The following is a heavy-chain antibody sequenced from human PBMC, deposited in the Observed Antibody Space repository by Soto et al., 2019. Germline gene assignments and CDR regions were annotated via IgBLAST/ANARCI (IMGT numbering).Heavy chain of an antibody. CDR2: IYWNDDK. CDR3: AHSVQPASRDYYDSSGYFP. CDR1: GFSLSTSGVG. Sequence: SGPTLVNPTQTLTLTCTFSGFSLSTSGVGVGWIRQPPGKALEWLALIYWNDDKRYSPSLKSRLTITKGTSKNQVVLTMTNMDPVDTATYYCAHSVQPASRDYYDSSGYFPWGQGTLVTVSS. J-gene: IGHJ5*02. V-gene: IGHV2-5*01. D-gene: IGHD3-22*01.